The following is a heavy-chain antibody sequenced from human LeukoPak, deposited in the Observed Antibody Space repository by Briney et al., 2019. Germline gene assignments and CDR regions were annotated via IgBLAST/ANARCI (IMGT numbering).Heavy chain of an antibody. CDR3: AKGAGINHYHWIDP. V-gene: IGHV3-23*01. CDR2: ISGGGGSK. Sequence: GGSLRLSCAASEFTFSNYAMNWVRQAPGKGLEWVSGISGGGGSKYYADSVKGRFTISRDNSKTTMYLQMDSLRAEDTALYDCAKGAGINHYHWIDPWGQGTLVTVSS. CDR1: EFTFSNYA. J-gene: IGHJ5*02. D-gene: IGHD1-14*01.